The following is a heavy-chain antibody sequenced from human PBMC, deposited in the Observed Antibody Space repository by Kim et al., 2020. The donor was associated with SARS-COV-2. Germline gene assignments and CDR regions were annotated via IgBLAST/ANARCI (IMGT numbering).Heavy chain of an antibody. CDR3: AGGDVSVAARDNWFDP. Sequence: SVKVSCKASGGTFSSYTISWVRQAPGQGLEWMGRIIPILGIANYAQKFQGRVTITADKSTSTAYMELSSLRSEDTAVYYCAGGDVSVAARDNWFDPWGQGTLVTVSS. J-gene: IGHJ5*02. V-gene: IGHV1-69*02. D-gene: IGHD6-6*01. CDR2: IIPILGIA. CDR1: GGTFSSYT.